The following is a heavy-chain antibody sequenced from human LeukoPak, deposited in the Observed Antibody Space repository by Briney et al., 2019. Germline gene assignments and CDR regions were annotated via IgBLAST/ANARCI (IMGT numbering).Heavy chain of an antibody. CDR2: INPNSGGT. J-gene: IGHJ4*02. D-gene: IGHD3-3*01. CDR1: GYTFTGYY. V-gene: IGHV1-2*02. Sequence: ASVKVSCKASGYTFTGYYMHWVRQAPGQGLEWMGWINPNSGGTNYAQKFQGRVTMTGDTSISTAYMELSRLRSDDTAVYYCARETYYDFWSGSLIDYWGQGTLVTVSS. CDR3: ARETYYDFWSGSLIDY.